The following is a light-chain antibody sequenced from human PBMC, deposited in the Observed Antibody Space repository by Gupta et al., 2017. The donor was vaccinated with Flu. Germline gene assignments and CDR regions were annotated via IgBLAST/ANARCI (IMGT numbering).Light chain of an antibody. Sequence: AIRMTQSPSSLSASTGDRVTITCRASQGIASFLAWYQQKPGKAPNLLIYAASTLQSGVPSRFSGSGSGTDFTLTVSRLQSEDFASYYCQQEDGFPLTFGGGTKVEIK. CDR2: AAS. CDR3: QQEDGFPLT. V-gene: IGKV1-8*01. CDR1: QGIASF. J-gene: IGKJ4*01.